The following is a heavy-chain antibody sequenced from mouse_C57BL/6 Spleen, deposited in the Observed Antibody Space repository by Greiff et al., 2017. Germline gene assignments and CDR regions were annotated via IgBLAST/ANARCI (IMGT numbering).Heavy chain of an antibody. V-gene: IGHV1-54*01. CDR1: GYAFTNYL. D-gene: IGHD3-1*01. CDR3: ARSGIYAMDY. CDR2: INPGSGGT. J-gene: IGHJ4*01. Sequence: QVQLQQSGAELVRPGTSVKVSCKASGYAFTNYLIEWVKQRPGQGLEWIGVINPGSGGTNYNEKFKGKATLTADKSSSTAYMQLSSLTSEDSAVYFCARSGIYAMDYWGQGTSGTVSS.